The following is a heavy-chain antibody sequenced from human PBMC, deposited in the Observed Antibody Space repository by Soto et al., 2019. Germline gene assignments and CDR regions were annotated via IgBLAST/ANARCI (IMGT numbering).Heavy chain of an antibody. CDR1: GFMFSNHG. J-gene: IGHJ4*02. D-gene: IGHD1-1*01. CDR3: VRGENWNAEAADY. V-gene: IGHV3-33*01. CDR2: IWSDGNNR. Sequence: QVQLVESGGGVVQPGRSLRLSCAASGFMFSNHGMHWVRQAPGKGLEWVAVIWSDGNNRYYADSVKGRFTISRDNSKNTIYPQKHSLTTEDTAVYYCVRGENWNAEAADYWGQGTLVTVSS.